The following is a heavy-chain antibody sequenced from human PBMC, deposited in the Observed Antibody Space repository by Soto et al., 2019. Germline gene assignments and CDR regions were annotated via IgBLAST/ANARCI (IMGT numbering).Heavy chain of an antibody. CDR1: GFTFNIYS. D-gene: IGHD6-19*01. J-gene: IGHJ4*02. V-gene: IGHV3-48*02. Sequence: EVQLVESGGALVQRGGSLRLSCAASGFTFNIYSMNWVRQAPGKGLEWFSYITSDTKTIKYADSVKGRFTISRDNAKNSVYLQMNSLRDEDTAVYYCARSVEGHFDYWAREPWSLSPQ. CDR2: ITSDTKTI. CDR3: ARSVEGHFDY.